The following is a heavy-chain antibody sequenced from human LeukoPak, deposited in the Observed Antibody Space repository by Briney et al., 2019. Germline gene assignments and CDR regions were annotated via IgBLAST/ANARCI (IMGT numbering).Heavy chain of an antibody. V-gene: IGHV4-59*01. CDR2: IYYSGST. CDR1: GGSISSYY. J-gene: IGHJ3*02. CDR3: AIPTYGDRDAFDI. Sequence: PSETLSLTCTVSGGSISSYYWSWIRQPPGKGLEWIGYIYYSGSTNYNPSLKSRVTISVDTSKNQFSLKLSSVTAADTAVYYCAIPTYGDRDAFDIWGQGTMATVSS. D-gene: IGHD4-17*01.